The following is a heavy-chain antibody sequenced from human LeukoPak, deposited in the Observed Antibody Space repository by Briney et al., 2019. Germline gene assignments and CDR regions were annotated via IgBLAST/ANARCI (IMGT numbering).Heavy chain of an antibody. CDR2: ISYDGSNK. CDR1: GFTFSSYA. J-gene: IGHJ5*02. Sequence: GGSLRLSCAASGFTFSSYAMHWVRQAPGKGLEWVAVISYDGSNKYYADSVKGRFTISRDNSKNTLYLQMNSLRAEDTAVYYCARDNVYSSSWYSGGPYNWFDPWGQGTLVTVSS. V-gene: IGHV3-30-3*01. D-gene: IGHD6-13*01. CDR3: ARDNVYSSSWYSGGPYNWFDP.